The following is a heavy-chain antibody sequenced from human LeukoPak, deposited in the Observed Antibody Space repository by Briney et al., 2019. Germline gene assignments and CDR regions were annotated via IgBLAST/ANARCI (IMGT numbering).Heavy chain of an antibody. J-gene: IGHJ6*02. CDR2: INHSGST. Sequence: SETLSLTCAVYGGSFSGYYWSWVRQPPGKGLEWIGEINHSGSTNYNPSLKSRVTISVATSKNQFSLKLSSVTAADTAVYYCARARRYCSSTSCYKGYYYGMDVWGQGTTVTVSS. CDR3: ARARRYCSSTSCYKGYYYGMDV. CDR1: GGSFSGYY. V-gene: IGHV4-34*01. D-gene: IGHD2-2*02.